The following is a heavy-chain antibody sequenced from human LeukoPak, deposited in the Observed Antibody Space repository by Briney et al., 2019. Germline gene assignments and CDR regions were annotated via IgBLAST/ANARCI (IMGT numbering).Heavy chain of an antibody. CDR1: GFTFSSYW. J-gene: IGHJ4*02. V-gene: IGHV3-7*01. D-gene: IGHD1-26*01. Sequence: PGGSLRLSCAASGFTFSSYWMSWVRQAPGKGLEWVANIKQDGSEKYYVDSVKGRFTISRDNAKNSLYLQMNSLRAEDTAVYYCARDRGPGWWRRELLQPLDYWGQGTLVTVSS. CDR3: ARDRGPGWWRRELLQPLDY. CDR2: IKQDGSEK.